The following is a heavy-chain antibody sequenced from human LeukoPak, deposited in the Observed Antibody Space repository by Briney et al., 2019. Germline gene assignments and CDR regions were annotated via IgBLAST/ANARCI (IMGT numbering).Heavy chain of an antibody. CDR1: GFTFSSYA. J-gene: IGHJ4*02. V-gene: IGHV3-23*01. Sequence: GGSLRLSCAASGFTFSSYAMSWVRQAPGKGLEWVSAISGSGGSTYYADSVKGRFTNSRDNSKNTLYLQMNSLRAEDTAVYYCAKDLEQQLAIYFDHWGQGTLVTVSS. D-gene: IGHD6-13*01. CDR2: ISGSGGST. CDR3: AKDLEQQLAIYFDH.